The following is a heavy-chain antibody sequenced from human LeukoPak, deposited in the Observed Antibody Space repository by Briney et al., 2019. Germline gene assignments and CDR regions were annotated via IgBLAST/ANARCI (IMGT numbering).Heavy chain of an antibody. CDR3: ARNRPHRVPAAIDY. V-gene: IGHV4-39*07. D-gene: IGHD2-2*01. CDR2: IYHSGST. Sequence: SETLSLTCTVSGGSISSSSYYWGWIRQPPGKGLEWIGSIYHSGSTYYNPSLKSRVTISVDTSKNQFSLKLSSVTAADTAVYYCARNRPHRVPAAIDYWGQGTLVTASS. CDR1: GGSISSSSYY. J-gene: IGHJ4*02.